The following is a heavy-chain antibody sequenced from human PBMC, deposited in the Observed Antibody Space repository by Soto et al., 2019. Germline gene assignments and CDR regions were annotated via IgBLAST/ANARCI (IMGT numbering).Heavy chain of an antibody. CDR3: ASRLIAARATSSSYGMDV. CDR2: IMPIFGTA. V-gene: IGHV1-69*01. Sequence: QVQLVQSGAEVKKPGSSVNVSCKASGGTFSSYAISWVRQAPGQVLEWMGGIMPIFGTAIYAQKFQGRVTMTADESTSTAYMELSTVRSEDMAVYYCASRLIAARATSSSYGMDVWGQGPTVTVSS. J-gene: IGHJ6*02. CDR1: GGTFSSYA. D-gene: IGHD6-6*01.